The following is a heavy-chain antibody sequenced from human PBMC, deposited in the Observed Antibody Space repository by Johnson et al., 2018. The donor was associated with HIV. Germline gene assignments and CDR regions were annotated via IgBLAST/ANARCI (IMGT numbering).Heavy chain of an antibody. CDR3: AREMYNWSDRSDAFDI. V-gene: IGHV3-30*03. CDR1: GFTFSSYG. J-gene: IGHJ3*02. D-gene: IGHD1-20*01. CDR2: ISYDGSNK. Sequence: QVQLVESGGGVVQPGGSLRLSCAASGFTFSSYGMHWVRQAPGKGLEWVAVISYDGSNKYYADSVKGRFTISRDSSETTLYLQMNSLRAEHTAVYYCAREMYNWSDRSDAFDIWGQGTMVTVSS.